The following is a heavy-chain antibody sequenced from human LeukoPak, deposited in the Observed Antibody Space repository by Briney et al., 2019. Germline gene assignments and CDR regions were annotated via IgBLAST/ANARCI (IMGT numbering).Heavy chain of an antibody. D-gene: IGHD2-2*02. CDR1: GFTFSDYY. CDR2: TSSSGSTI. Sequence: GGSLRLSCAASGFTFSDYYMSWIRQAPGKGLEWVSYTSSSGSTIYYADSVKGRFTISRDNAKNSLYLQMNSLRAEDTAVYYCARDHLIYCSSTSCYIHYYYYGMDVWGQGTTVTVSS. J-gene: IGHJ6*02. CDR3: ARDHLIYCSSTSCYIHYYYYGMDV. V-gene: IGHV3-11*01.